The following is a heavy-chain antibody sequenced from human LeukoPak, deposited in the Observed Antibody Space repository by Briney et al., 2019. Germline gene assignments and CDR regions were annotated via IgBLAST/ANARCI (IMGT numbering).Heavy chain of an antibody. D-gene: IGHD2-21*02. CDR2: IIPSLDMA. J-gene: IGHJ4*02. CDR1: GGTFSNYV. Sequence: SVKVSCKASGGTFSNYVINWIRQAPGQGLEWMGRIIPSLDMANYAKKFQGRVTITADKSTSTAYMEVSNLRSEDTAVYYCARGQEQGGDTLDYWGQGTLVTVSS. CDR3: ARGQEQGGDTLDY. V-gene: IGHV1-69*04.